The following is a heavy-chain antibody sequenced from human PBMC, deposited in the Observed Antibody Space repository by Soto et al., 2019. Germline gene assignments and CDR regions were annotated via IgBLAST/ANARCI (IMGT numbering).Heavy chain of an antibody. CDR1: GYTFTGYY. V-gene: IGHV1-2*04. CDR3: ARDDYDFWSGYSGGMDV. D-gene: IGHD3-3*01. Sequence: ASVKVSCKASGYTFTGYYMHWVRQAPGQGLEWMGWINPNSGGTNYAQKFQGWVTMTRDTSISTAYMELSRLRSDDTAVYYCARDDYDFWSGYSGGMDVWGQGITVTVSS. J-gene: IGHJ6*02. CDR2: INPNSGGT.